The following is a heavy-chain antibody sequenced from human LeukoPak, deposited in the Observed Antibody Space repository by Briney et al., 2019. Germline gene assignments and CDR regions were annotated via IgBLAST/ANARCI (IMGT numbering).Heavy chain of an antibody. D-gene: IGHD6-19*01. V-gene: IGHV1-69*04. Sequence: ASVKLSFKPAGGTFCSYAISWVRQAPGQGLEWMGRIIPILGIANYAQKFQGRVTITADKSTSTAYMELSSLRSEDTAVYYCARVDSFVAGKDRSFAGCNPWGQGTLVTVSS. J-gene: IGHJ5*02. CDR3: ARVDSFVAGKDRSFAGCNP. CDR2: IIPILGIA. CDR1: GGTFCSYA.